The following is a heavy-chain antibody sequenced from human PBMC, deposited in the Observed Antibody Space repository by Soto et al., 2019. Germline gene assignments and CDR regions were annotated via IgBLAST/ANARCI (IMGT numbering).Heavy chain of an antibody. CDR2: INPSGGST. J-gene: IGHJ5*02. D-gene: IGHD3-3*01. Sequence: ASVKVSCKASGYTFTSYYMHWVRQAPGQGLEWMGIINPSGGSTSYAQKFQGRVTMTRDTSTSTVYMELSSLRSEDTAVYYCARDFSSVTIFGVVMGWFDPWGQGTLVTVSS. CDR3: ARDFSSVTIFGVVMGWFDP. V-gene: IGHV1-46*01. CDR1: GYTFTSYY.